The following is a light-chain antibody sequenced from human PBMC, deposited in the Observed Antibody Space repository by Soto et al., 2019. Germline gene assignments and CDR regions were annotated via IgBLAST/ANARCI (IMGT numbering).Light chain of an antibody. V-gene: IGLV4-60*02. Sequence: QLVLTQSSSASASLGSSVKLTCTLSSGHSSYIIAWHQQRPGKAPRYLMKLEGGGSYNKGSGVPDRFSGSSSGADRYLIISNLQFDGEADYYCETWGSNTWVFGGGTQLTVL. J-gene: IGLJ3*02. CDR3: ETWGSNTWV. CDR1: SGHSSYI. CDR2: LEGGGSY.